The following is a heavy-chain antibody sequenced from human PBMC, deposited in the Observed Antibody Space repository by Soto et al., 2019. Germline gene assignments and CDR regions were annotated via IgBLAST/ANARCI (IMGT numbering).Heavy chain of an antibody. D-gene: IGHD2-15*01. CDR2: ISAYNGNT. CDR1: GYTFTSYG. V-gene: IGHV1-18*01. Sequence: GASVNVSCKASGYTFTSYGISWVRQAPGQGLEWMGWISAYNGNTNYAQKLQGRVTMTTDTSTSTAYMELRSLRSDDTAVYYCARVRDIVVVVAARVGGSASDISGDGKMV. J-gene: IGHJ3*02. CDR3: ARVRDIVVVVAARVGGSASDI.